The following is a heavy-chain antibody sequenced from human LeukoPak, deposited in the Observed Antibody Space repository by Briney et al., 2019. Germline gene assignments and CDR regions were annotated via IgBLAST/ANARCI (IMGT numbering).Heavy chain of an antibody. CDR2: ISSSSSYI. V-gene: IGHV3-21*01. D-gene: IGHD2-2*01. CDR3: ARDPLGVVSAATATYYFDY. Sequence: PSETLSLTCAVYGGSFSSYYWSWIRQPPGKGLEWVSSISSSSSYIYYADSVKGRFTISRDNAKNSLYLQMNSLRAEDTAVYYCARDPLGVVSAATATYYFDYWGQGTLVTVSS. J-gene: IGHJ4*02. CDR1: GGSFSSYY.